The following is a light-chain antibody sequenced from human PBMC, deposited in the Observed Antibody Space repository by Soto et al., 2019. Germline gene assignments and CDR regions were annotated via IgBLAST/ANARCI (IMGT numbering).Light chain of an antibody. Sequence: QSALTQPASVSGSPGQSITISCTGTSSDVGGYNFVSWYQQHPGKAPKLMIYDGNIRPSGVYNRFSGPKSGNTASLTISGLQAEDEADYYFFSYASSSTRVIFGVGTKVTVL. CDR2: DGN. J-gene: IGLJ2*01. CDR1: SSDVGGYNF. CDR3: FSYASSSTRVI. V-gene: IGLV2-14*03.